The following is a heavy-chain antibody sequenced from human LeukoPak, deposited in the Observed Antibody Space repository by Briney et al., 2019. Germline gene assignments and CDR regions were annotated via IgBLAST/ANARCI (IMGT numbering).Heavy chain of an antibody. CDR2: INPNSGGT. CDR3: ARVLEDIVVVVADSWFDP. Sequence: ASVKVSCKASGYTFTGYYMHWVRQAPGQGLEWMGWINPNSGGTNYAQKFQGRVTMTRDTSISTAYMELSRLRSDDTAVYYCARVLEDIVVVVADSWFDPWGQGTLVTVSS. J-gene: IGHJ5*02. CDR1: GYTFTGYY. V-gene: IGHV1-2*02. D-gene: IGHD2-15*01.